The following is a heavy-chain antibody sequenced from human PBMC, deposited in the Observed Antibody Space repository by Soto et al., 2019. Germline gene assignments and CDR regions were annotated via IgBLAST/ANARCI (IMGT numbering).Heavy chain of an antibody. J-gene: IGHJ3*02. V-gene: IGHV3-7*01. CDR1: GFTFSTSW. CDR3: AGTATSYALDI. CDR2: IKQDGGGT. Sequence: GGSLRLSCAASGFTFSTSWMSWVRQAPGKGLEWVANIKQDGGGTVYVDSVKGRFTISRDNTKKLLYLQMNSLRAEDTALYYCAGTATSYALDIWGQGTVVTVPS.